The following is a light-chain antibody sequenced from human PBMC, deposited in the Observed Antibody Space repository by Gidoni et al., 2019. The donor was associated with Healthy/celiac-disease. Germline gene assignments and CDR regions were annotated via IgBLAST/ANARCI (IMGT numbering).Light chain of an antibody. CDR3: QAWDSRPVV. J-gene: IGLJ2*01. CDR2: HDS. CDR1: KLGDKY. Sequence: SYELTQPPSVSVSPGQTASITCSGDKLGDKYASWYQQKPGPSPVLVIYHDSKRPSGIPERFSGSNSGNTAPLTISGTQAMDEAYYYCQAWDSRPVVFGGGTKLTVL. V-gene: IGLV3-1*01.